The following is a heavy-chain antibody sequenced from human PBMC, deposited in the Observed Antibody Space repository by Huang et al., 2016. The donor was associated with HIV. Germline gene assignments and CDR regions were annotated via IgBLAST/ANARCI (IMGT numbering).Heavy chain of an antibody. V-gene: IGHV4-34*02. CDR1: NGSFSGYF. J-gene: IGHJ4*01. Sequence: QVRLQQWGAGLLKPSETLSLTCAVYNGSFSGYFLNWFRLAPRKGLEWIGEVSHSGNVNSNPALRSRVSMSVVPSKKQFSLNLTSVTAADSAIYYCGGSPGMGMVAGGWVVHWGHGNQVSVSS. CDR3: GGSPGMGMVAGGWVVH. CDR2: VSHSGNV. D-gene: IGHD6-19*01.